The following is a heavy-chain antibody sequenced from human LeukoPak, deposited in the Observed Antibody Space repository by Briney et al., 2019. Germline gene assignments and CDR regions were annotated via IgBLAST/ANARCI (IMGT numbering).Heavy chain of an antibody. Sequence: GGSLRLSCAASGFTFGIYGMNWVRQSPGKGPEWVSYIGHDSDTKYYVDSVKGRFSMSRDNAKRSLYLQMDSLRVEDTAVYYCARATRQGYDYWGQGTLVTVSS. V-gene: IGHV3-48*04. CDR1: GFTFGIYG. CDR3: ARATRQGYDY. D-gene: IGHD3-22*01. CDR2: IGHDSDTK. J-gene: IGHJ4*02.